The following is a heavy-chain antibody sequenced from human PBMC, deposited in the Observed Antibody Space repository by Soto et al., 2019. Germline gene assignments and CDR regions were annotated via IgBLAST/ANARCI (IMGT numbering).Heavy chain of an antibody. D-gene: IGHD6-19*01. CDR2: INPNSGGT. V-gene: IGHV1-2*02. CDR3: ARASTSLAVAGPYYYYYMDV. J-gene: IGHJ6*03. CDR1: GYTFTGYY. Sequence: ASVKVSCKASGYTFTGYYMHWVRQAPGQGLEWMGWINPNSGGTNYAQKFQGRVTITADKSTSTAYMELSSLRSEDTAVYYCARASTSLAVAGPYYYYYMDVWGKGTTVTVSS.